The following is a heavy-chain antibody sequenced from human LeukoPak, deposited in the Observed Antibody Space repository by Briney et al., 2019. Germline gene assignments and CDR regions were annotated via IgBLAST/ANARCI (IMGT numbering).Heavy chain of an antibody. CDR1: GGSISSYY. D-gene: IGHD3-22*01. CDR3: ARDRIEGRDSSGYYYGWFDP. J-gene: IGHJ5*02. CDR2: IYYSGST. V-gene: IGHV4-59*12. Sequence: SETLSLTCTVSGGSISSYYWSWIRQPPGKGLEWIGYIYYSGSTNYNPSLKSRVTISVDTSKNQFSLKLSSVTAADTAVYYCARDRIEGRDSSGYYYGWFDPWGQGTLVTVSS.